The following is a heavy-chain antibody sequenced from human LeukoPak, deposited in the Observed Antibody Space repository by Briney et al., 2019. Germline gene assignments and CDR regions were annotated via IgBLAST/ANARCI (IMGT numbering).Heavy chain of an antibody. D-gene: IGHD7-27*01. CDR3: ARGQWGLDV. CDR2: ITPDGGAQ. V-gene: IGHV3-11*01. J-gene: IGHJ4*02. CDR1: GFTFSDHH. Sequence: GGSLRLSCAVYGFTFSDHHMTWIRQAPGKALEWVAYITPDGGAQYYANSVRGRFTISRDNTKNSVYLQMNSLRADDSAVYYCARGQWGLDVWGQGTLVTVSS.